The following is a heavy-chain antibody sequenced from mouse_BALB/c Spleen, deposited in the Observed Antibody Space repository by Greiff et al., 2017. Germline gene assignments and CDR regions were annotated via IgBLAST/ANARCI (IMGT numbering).Heavy chain of an antibody. Sequence: DVKLVESGGGLVQPGGSLKLSCAASGFTFSSYTMSWVRQTPEKRLEWVAYISNGGGSTYYPDTVKGRFTISRDNAKNTLYLQMSSLKSEDTAMYYCARHEGDGYYQFAYWGQGTLVTVSA. V-gene: IGHV5-12-2*01. CDR3: ARHEGDGYYQFAY. J-gene: IGHJ3*01. CDR1: GFTFSSYT. D-gene: IGHD2-3*01. CDR2: ISNGGGST.